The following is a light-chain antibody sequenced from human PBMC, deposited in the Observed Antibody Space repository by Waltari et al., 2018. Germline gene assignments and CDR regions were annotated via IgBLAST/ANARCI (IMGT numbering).Light chain of an antibody. CDR3: QAWDSNIVV. V-gene: IGLV3-1*01. Sequence: SYELIQAPSVSVSPGPPATITCSPHRLEEKSVCWYQQNPGQPPVLIIDQDTKRPSGIPERFSASHAGNTAILTISVTQSVDEADYYCQAWDSNIVVFGGGTKLTVL. CDR1: RLEEKS. CDR2: QDT. J-gene: IGLJ2*01.